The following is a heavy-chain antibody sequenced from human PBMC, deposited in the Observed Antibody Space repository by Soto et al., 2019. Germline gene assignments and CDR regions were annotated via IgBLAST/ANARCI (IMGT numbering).Heavy chain of an antibody. J-gene: IGHJ5*02. Sequence: PSETLSLTCTVSGGSVSSGSYYWSWIRQPPGKGLEWIGYIYYSGSTNYNPSLKSRVTISVDTSKNQFSLKLSSVTAADTAVYYCAEGDSSGYYHLGQGTLVTVSS. CDR1: GGSVSSGSYY. D-gene: IGHD3-22*01. V-gene: IGHV4-61*01. CDR3: AEGDSSGYYH. CDR2: IYYSGST.